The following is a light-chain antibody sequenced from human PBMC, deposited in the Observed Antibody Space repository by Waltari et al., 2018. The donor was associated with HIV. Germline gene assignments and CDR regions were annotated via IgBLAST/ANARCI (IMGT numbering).Light chain of an antibody. CDR2: GES. J-gene: IGKJ2*01. CDR3: QQYNNWPPNT. V-gene: IGKV3-15*01. Sequence: VTTHSPPTLPLSQGERATLSCRASQSVTTYLACYRQNPGHLPSLLIYGESTRATGRPARFSGSGSGTEFILTISSMQSEDFAVYYCQQYNNWPPNTFGQGTKLEIK. CDR1: QSVTTY.